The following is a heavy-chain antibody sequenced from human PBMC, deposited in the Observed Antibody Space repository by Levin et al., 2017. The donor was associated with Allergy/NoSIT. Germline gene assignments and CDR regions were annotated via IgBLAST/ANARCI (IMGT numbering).Heavy chain of an antibody. CDR1: GFTFRSYW. CDR3: ARPLNGNTNWLY. J-gene: IGHJ4*02. Sequence: GGSLRLSCAASGFTFRSYWMSWVRQAPGKGLEWVANIKYDGSEKYYVDSVKGRFTISRDNAKNSLYLQMNSLRVEDTAVYYCARPLNGNTNWLYWGQGILVTVSS. D-gene: IGHD7-27*01. V-gene: IGHV3-7*01. CDR2: IKYDGSEK.